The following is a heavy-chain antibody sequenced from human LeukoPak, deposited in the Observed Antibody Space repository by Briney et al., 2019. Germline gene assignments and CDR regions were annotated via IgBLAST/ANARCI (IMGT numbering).Heavy chain of an antibody. CDR2: INPSGGST. Sequence: ASVKVSCKASGYTFTSYYMHWVRQAPGQGLEWMGIINPSGGSTSYAQKFQGRVTMTRDTSTSTVYMELSSLRSEDTAVYYCARDLRPGEGWLYDILTGYYRAEYFGWGQGTLVTVSS. CDR1: GYTFTSYY. CDR3: ARDLRPGEGWLYDILTGYYRAEYFG. J-gene: IGHJ4*02. D-gene: IGHD3-9*01. V-gene: IGHV1-46*01.